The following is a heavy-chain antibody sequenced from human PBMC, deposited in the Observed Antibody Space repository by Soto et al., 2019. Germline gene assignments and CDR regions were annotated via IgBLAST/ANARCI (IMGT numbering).Heavy chain of an antibody. V-gene: IGHV1-46*03. CDR3: ARATAGIDY. J-gene: IGHJ4*02. CDR1: GYTFSTYY. Sequence: ASVKVSCKTSGYTFSTYYIHWVRQAPGQGLEWKGSINPTGGHTKYAQKFQGRVTVTEDTSTTTVYMELDSLRSEDTAVYFCARATAGIDYWGQGTLVTVSS. CDR2: INPTGGHT. D-gene: IGHD5-18*01.